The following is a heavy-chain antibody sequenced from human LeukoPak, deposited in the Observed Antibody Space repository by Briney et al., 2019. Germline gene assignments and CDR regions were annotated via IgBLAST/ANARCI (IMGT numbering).Heavy chain of an antibody. CDR3: ARDTPRAYYYDSSGSREDY. D-gene: IGHD3-22*01. Sequence: QPGGSLRLSCAASGFTFSSYWMHWVRQAPGKGLVWVSRINSDGSSTSYADSVKGRFTISRDNAKNTLYLQMNSLRAEDTAVYYCARDTPRAYYYDSSGSREDYWGQGTLVTVSS. CDR2: INSDGSST. J-gene: IGHJ4*02. V-gene: IGHV3-74*01. CDR1: GFTFSSYW.